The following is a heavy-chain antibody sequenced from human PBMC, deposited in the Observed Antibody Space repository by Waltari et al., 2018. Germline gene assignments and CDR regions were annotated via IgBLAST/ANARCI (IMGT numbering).Heavy chain of an antibody. CDR3: ARGHYDILTGYTNWFDP. J-gene: IGHJ5*02. V-gene: IGHV4-59*01. CDR1: GGSISSYY. D-gene: IGHD3-9*01. Sequence: QVQLQESGPGLVKPSETLSLTCTVSGGSISSYYWSWIRQPPGKGLEWIGYIYYSGSTNYNPSLKSRVTISVDTSKNQFSLKLSSVTAADTAVYYCARGHYDILTGYTNWFDPWGQGTLVIVSS. CDR2: IYYSGST.